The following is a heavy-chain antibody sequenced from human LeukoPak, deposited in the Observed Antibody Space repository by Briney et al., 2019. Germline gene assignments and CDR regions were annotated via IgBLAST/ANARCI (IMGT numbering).Heavy chain of an antibody. Sequence: SGGSLRLSCAASGFTVSSNYMSWVRQAPGKGLEWVSVIYSGGSTYYADSVKGRFTISRDNSKNTLYLQMNSLRAEYTAVYYCAKGYYGSGSYGWFDPWGQGTLVTVSS. J-gene: IGHJ5*02. CDR2: IYSGGST. CDR1: GFTVSSNY. D-gene: IGHD3-10*01. V-gene: IGHV3-66*01. CDR3: AKGYYGSGSYGWFDP.